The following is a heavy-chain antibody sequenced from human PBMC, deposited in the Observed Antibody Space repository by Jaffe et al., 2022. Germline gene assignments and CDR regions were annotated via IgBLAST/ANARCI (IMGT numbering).Heavy chain of an antibody. CDR2: INSDGSST. D-gene: IGHD5-12*01. V-gene: IGHV3-74*01. Sequence: EVQLVESGGGLVQPGGSLRLSCAASGFTFSSYWMHWVRQAPGKGLVWVSRINSDGSSTSYADSVKGRFTISRDNAKNTLYLQMNSLRAEDTAVYYCASAGDSGYDYYFDYWGQGTLVTVSS. J-gene: IGHJ4*02. CDR3: ASAGDSGYDYYFDY. CDR1: GFTFSSYW.